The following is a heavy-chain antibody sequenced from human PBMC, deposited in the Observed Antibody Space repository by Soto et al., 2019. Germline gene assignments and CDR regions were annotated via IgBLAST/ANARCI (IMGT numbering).Heavy chain of an antibody. CDR1: GGSVSSNDFS. CDR2: IYSNDGT. CDR3: ARLNGFCDGTKCRGYYGMDV. Sequence: SQTLFLTCAVSGGSVSSNDFSWGWVRQSPETGLEWIATIYSNDGTHYNPSLLSRVTISVDTSKNEFSLRLNSVTAADTAVYYCARLNGFCDGTKCRGYYGMDVWGRGTTVTVSS. V-gene: IGHV4-39*01. J-gene: IGHJ6*02. D-gene: IGHD2-2*03.